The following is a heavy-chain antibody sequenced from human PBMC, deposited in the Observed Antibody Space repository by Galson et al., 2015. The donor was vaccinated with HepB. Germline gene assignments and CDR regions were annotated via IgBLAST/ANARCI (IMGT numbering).Heavy chain of an antibody. D-gene: IGHD6-19*01. V-gene: IGHV3-30*18. Sequence: SLRLSCAASGFTFSSYGMHWVRQAPGKGLEWVAVISYDGSNKYYADSVKGRFTISRDNSKNTLYLQMNSLRAEDTAVYYCAKDHDSGSSGWYSEYFDYWGQGTLVTVSS. CDR2: ISYDGSNK. CDR1: GFTFSSYG. J-gene: IGHJ4*02. CDR3: AKDHDSGSSGWYSEYFDY.